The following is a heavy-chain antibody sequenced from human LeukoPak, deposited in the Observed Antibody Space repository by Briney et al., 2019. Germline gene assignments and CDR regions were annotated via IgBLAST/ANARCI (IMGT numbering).Heavy chain of an antibody. V-gene: IGHV3-30*18. CDR1: GFTFSSYG. D-gene: IGHD5-12*01. J-gene: IGHJ4*02. CDR3: AKEGYSGYESPGNY. Sequence: GGSLRLSCAASGFTFSSYGMHWVRQAPGKGLEWVAVISYDGSNKYYADSVKGRFTISRDNSKNTLYLQMNSLRAEDTAVYYCAKEGYSGYESPGNYWGQGTLVTVSS. CDR2: ISYDGSNK.